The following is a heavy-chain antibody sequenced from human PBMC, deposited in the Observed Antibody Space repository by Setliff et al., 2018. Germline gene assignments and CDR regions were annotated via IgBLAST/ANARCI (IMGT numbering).Heavy chain of an antibody. CDR3: AKGGTYRYFDF. J-gene: IGHJ4*02. V-gene: IGHV4-59*01. CDR1: GGPFSVAS. Sequence: PSETLSLTCTVSGGPFSVASIWSWIRQPPGKGLEFIGYVYRSGTAKYDPSLESRAIMSVDASKNEISLKLKSVTAADTAVYYCAKGGTYRYFDFWGQGALVTVSS. CDR2: VYRSGTA. D-gene: IGHD1-1*01.